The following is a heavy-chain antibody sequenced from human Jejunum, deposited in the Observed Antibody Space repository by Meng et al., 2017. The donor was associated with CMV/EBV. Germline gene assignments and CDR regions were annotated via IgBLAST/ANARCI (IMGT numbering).Heavy chain of an antibody. CDR2: INAYNGDT. Sequence: QAQLFQSGGEVKKPGASVKVSDKASGYTFTNYGITWVRQAPGQGLEWMGWINAYNGDTNYAQTLQGRVTMTTDTSTSTAYMELRSLRSDDTAVYYCARVEVGITSGDYWGQGTLVTVSS. J-gene: IGHJ4*02. CDR3: ARVEVGITSGDY. CDR1: GYTFTNYG. V-gene: IGHV1-18*01. D-gene: IGHD1-26*01.